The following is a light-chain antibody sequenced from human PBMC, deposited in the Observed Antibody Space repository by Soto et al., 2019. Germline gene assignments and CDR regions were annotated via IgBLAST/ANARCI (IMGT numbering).Light chain of an antibody. CDR3: AVWDDSLDGHAV. V-gene: IGLV1-44*01. CDR2: NNI. CDR1: SSNIGSNT. Sequence: QSVLTQPPSASGTPGQRVSISCSGSSSNIGSNTVRWYQHLTGTAPRLLIYNNIQRPSGVPDRFSGSKSGTSASLAISGLQSEDEADYYCAVWDDSLDGHAVFGGGTQLTVL. J-gene: IGLJ7*01.